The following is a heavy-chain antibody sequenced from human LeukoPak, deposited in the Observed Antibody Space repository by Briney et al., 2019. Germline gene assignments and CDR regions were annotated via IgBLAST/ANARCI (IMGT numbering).Heavy chain of an antibody. Sequence: PSETLSLTCAVYGGSFSGYYWSWIRQPPGKGLEWIGEINHSGSTNYNPSLKSRVTISVDTSKNQFSLKLSSVTAADTAVYYCARVVGLMVYAKYYYYGMDVWGQGTTVTVFS. D-gene: IGHD2-8*01. CDR3: ARVVGLMVYAKYYYYGMDV. CDR1: GGSFSGYY. V-gene: IGHV4-34*01. CDR2: INHSGST. J-gene: IGHJ6*02.